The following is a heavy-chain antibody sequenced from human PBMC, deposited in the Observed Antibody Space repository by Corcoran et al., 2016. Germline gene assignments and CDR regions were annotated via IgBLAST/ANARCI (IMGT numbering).Heavy chain of an antibody. CDR3: EREEGYCSSTSCFPKDSGMDV. CDR2: INPNSGGT. V-gene: IGHV1-2*04. J-gene: IGHJ6*02. CDR1: GYTFTGYY. D-gene: IGHD2-2*01. Sequence: QVQLVQSGAEVKKPGASVKVSCKASGYTFTGYYMHWVRQAPGQGLEWMGWINPNSGGTNYAQKFQGWVTMTRDTSISTAYMELSRLRSDDTAVYYCEREEGYCSSTSCFPKDSGMDVWGQGTTVTVSS.